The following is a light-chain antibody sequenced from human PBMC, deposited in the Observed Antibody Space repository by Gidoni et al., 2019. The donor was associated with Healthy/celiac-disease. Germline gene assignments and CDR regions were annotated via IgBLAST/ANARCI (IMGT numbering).Light chain of an antibody. CDR1: RGIRND. V-gene: IGKV1-6*01. CDR3: RQDYNST. CDR2: AAS. J-gene: IGKJ3*01. Sequence: AIQMTQSPSSLSASVGDRVTITCRACRGIRNDLGCYQQKPGIAPNHLIYAASNLQSGVPSRFTGSGSGTDFTLTISSLQPEDFATYYCRQDYNSTFGPGTKVDIK.